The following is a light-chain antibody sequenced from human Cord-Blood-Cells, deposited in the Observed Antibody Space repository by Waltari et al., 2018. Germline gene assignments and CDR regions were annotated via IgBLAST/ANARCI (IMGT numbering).Light chain of an antibody. V-gene: IGKV1-5*01. Sequence: DIQMTQSPSTLSASVGDRVTITCRASQSISSWLAWYQQKPGKAPHRLIYDASSLESGVPSRFSGSGSVTEFTLTISSLQPDDFATYYCQQYNSYSPTFGQGTKVEIK. CDR1: QSISSW. J-gene: IGKJ1*01. CDR3: QQYNSYSPT. CDR2: DAS.